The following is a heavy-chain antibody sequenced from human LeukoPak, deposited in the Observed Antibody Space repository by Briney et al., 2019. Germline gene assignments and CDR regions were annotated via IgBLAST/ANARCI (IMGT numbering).Heavy chain of an antibody. D-gene: IGHD2-21*02. V-gene: IGHV1-46*01. CDR3: AREDSRGDKGLLYFDL. CDR2: LNPSDGTT. CDR1: GYTFTNYH. J-gene: IGHJ2*01. Sequence: ASVKVSCKASGYTFTNYHIHWVRQAPGQGLEWMAILNPSDGTTTYAQKLQGRVTMTRDTSTSVVYMELRSLTSEDTTIYYCAREDSRGDKGLLYFDLWGRGTLVTVSS.